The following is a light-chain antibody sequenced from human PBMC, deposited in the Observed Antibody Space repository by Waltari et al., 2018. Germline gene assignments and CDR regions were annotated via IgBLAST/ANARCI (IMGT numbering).Light chain of an antibody. J-gene: IGLJ2*01. V-gene: IGLV2-14*03. CDR2: NVS. CDR3: SSFTTGSTGL. Sequence: QSALAQPASVSGSPGQSITISCTGSSRDLGAFDLVSWYQQHPGRAPRLIIRNVSERPSGVPHRFSGSKSGNTASLTISSLRSEDESLYFCSSFTTGSTGLFGGGTKLTVL. CDR1: SRDLGAFDL.